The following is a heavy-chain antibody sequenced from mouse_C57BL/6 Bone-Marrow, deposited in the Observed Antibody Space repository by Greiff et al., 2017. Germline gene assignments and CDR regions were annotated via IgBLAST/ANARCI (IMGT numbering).Heavy chain of an antibody. CDR2: IYPRNGNT. V-gene: IGHV1-81*01. CDR3: ARRGDLLWYPWFAY. CDR1: GYTFTSYG. J-gene: IGHJ3*01. D-gene: IGHD2-1*01. Sequence: VQLQQSGAELARPGASVKLSCKASGYTFTSYGISWVKQRTGQGLEWIGEIYPRNGNTYYNEKFKGKATLTADKSSSTAYMELRSLTSEDSAVYFCARRGDLLWYPWFAYWGQGTLVTVSA.